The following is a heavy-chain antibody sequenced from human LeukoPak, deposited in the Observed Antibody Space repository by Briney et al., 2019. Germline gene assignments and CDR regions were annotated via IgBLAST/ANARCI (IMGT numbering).Heavy chain of an antibody. J-gene: IGHJ4*02. V-gene: IGHV4-34*08. Sequence: SETLSLTCAVYGGTFSGYYWIWIRKPPGKGLEWIGEINHSGSTNYNPSLKRRVTISVDTSKIQCSLKLSSGAAARTAVYYCATLAVAGTTSPDYWGQGTLVTVSS. CDR1: GGTFSGYY. CDR3: ATLAVAGTTSPDY. CDR2: INHSGST. D-gene: IGHD6-19*01.